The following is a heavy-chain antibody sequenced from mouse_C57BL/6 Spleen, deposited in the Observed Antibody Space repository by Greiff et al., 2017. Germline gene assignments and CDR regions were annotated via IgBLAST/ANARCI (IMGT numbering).Heavy chain of an antibody. CDR1: GYTFTSYW. CDR2: IDPSDSYT. J-gene: IGHJ4*01. Sequence: QVQLQQPGAELVKPGASVKLSCKASGYTFTSYWMQWVKQRPGQGLEWIGEIDPSDSYTNYNQKFKGKATLTVDTSSSTAYMQRSSLTSEDSAVYFCARGGTVYAMDYWGQGTSGTVSS. CDR3: ARGGTVYAMDY. V-gene: IGHV1-50*01. D-gene: IGHD1-1*01.